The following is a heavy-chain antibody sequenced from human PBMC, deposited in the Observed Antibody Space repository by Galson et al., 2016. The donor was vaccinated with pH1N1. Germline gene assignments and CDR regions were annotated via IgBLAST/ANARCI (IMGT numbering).Heavy chain of an antibody. CDR3: ARDQGGNDWNDVSRWFDP. D-gene: IGHD1-1*01. Sequence: TLSLTCTVSGGTTISNERLYWSWLRQPAGKGPEWLGRIYPNGDTIYNPSLMSRVTLLLDTSKNQFSLKLNSVPAADTAIYYCARDQGGNDWNDVSRWFDPWGQGILVTVSS. V-gene: IGHV4-61*02. CDR2: IYPNGDT. J-gene: IGHJ5*02. CDR1: GGTTISNERLY.